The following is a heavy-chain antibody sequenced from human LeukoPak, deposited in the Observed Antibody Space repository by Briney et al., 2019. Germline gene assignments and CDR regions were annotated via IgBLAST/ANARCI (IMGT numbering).Heavy chain of an antibody. CDR1: GFTVSSNY. CDR3: ARLGWWDS. V-gene: IGHV3-66*02. Sequence: SGGSLRLSCAASGFTVSSNYMSWVRQAPGKGLEWVSVFYSDSRTYYGDSVKGRFTISRDISKNMLYLQMYSLRPEDTAVYYCARLGWWDSWGQGTLVTVSS. CDR2: FYSDSRT. J-gene: IGHJ4*02. D-gene: IGHD2-15*01.